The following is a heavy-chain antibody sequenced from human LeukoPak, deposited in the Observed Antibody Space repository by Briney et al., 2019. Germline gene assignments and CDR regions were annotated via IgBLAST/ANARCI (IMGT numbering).Heavy chain of an antibody. CDR2: ISSSSSYI. D-gene: IGHD4-17*01. CDR3: ARDHVYGDYEGDY. V-gene: IGHV3-21*01. CDR1: GFTFSSYS. Sequence: PGGSLRLSCAASGFTFSSYSMNWVRQAPGTGLEWISSISSSSSYIYYADSVKGRFTISRDNAKNSLYLQMNSLRAEDTAVYYCARDHVYGDYEGDYWGQGTLVTVSS. J-gene: IGHJ4*02.